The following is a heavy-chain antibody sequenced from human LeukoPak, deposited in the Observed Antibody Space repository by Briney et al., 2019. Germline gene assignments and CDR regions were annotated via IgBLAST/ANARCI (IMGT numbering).Heavy chain of an antibody. Sequence: GASLRISCKASGYDFAIYWISWVRQMPGKGREWMGRIDPSDSYTNYSPSFQGHVTISADKSINTAYLQWSSLEASDTAMYYCARRLAYGSGSYDYWGQGTLVTVSS. D-gene: IGHD3-10*01. V-gene: IGHV5-10-1*01. CDR2: IDPSDSYT. CDR3: ARRLAYGSGSYDY. CDR1: GYDFAIYW. J-gene: IGHJ4*02.